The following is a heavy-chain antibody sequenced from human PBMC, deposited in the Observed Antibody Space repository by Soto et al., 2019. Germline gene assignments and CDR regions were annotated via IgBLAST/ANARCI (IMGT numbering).Heavy chain of an antibody. CDR2: IYYSGST. V-gene: IGHV4-30-4*01. CDR3: AREVSGYCISTSCYMSADYYYGMDV. CDR1: GGSISSGDYY. Sequence: PSETLSLTCTVSGGSISSGDYYWSWIRQPPGKGLEWIGYIYYSGSTYYNPSLKSRVTISVDTSKNQFSLKLSSVTAADTAVYYCAREVSGYCISTSCYMSADYYYGMDVWGQGTTVTVSS. J-gene: IGHJ6*02. D-gene: IGHD2-2*02.